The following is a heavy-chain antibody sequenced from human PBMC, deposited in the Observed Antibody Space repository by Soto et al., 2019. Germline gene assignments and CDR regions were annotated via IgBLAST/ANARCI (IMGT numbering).Heavy chain of an antibody. J-gene: IGHJ5*02. CDR3: TRRTGTTYAP. CDR2: IRSSSGTT. CDR1: GFTFSSYS. Sequence: GGSLRLSCAVSGFTFSSYSMTWVRQAPGKGLEWVSYIRSSSGTTYYADSVEGRFTISRDNAKNSLYLQMNSLRADDTAVYFCTRRTGTTYAPWGQGTLVTVSS. V-gene: IGHV3-48*01. D-gene: IGHD1-1*01.